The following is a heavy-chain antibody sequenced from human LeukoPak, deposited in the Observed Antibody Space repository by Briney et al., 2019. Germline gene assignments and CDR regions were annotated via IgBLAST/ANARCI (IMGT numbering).Heavy chain of an antibody. CDR1: GFTVSSNY. V-gene: IGHV3-53*01. CDR2: IYRSGST. D-gene: IGHD2-8*02. Sequence: PGGSLRLSCAASGFTVSSNYMSWVRQAPGKGLEWVSVIYRSGSTYYADSVKGRFTISRDNSNNTLYLQMNSLRAEDTAVYYCARGYCTGNNCRPYYYYGMDVWGQGTTVTVSS. J-gene: IGHJ6*02. CDR3: ARGYCTGNNCRPYYYYGMDV.